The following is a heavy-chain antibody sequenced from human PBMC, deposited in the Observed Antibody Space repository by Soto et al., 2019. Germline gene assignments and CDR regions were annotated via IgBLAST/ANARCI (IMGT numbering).Heavy chain of an antibody. V-gene: IGHV3-23*01. CDR3: AKSIGPDYGYSNWYFDL. CDR1: GFTFGGNA. D-gene: IGHD4-17*01. CDR2: LSGSGVST. Sequence: EVQLLESGGGLVQPGGSLRLSCAASGFTFGGNAVSWVRQAPGKGLEWVSGLSGSGVSTYYAASVRGRFTISRDNWKNTLFLQMNSLRAEDTAVYYCAKSIGPDYGYSNWYFDLWGRGTLVTVSS. J-gene: IGHJ2*01.